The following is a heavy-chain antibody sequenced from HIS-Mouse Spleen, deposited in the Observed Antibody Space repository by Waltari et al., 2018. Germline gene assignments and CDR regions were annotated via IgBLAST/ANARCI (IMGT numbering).Heavy chain of an antibody. CDR1: GSTFSSYW. Sequence: EVQLVESGGGLVQPGGSLRLSCAASGSTFSSYWMSWVRQAPGKGQEWVANIKQDGSEKYYVDSVKGRFTISRDNAKNSLYLQMNSLRAEDTAVYYCAREGDSGSYFDYWGQGTLVTVSS. CDR3: AREGDSGSYFDY. CDR2: IKQDGSEK. D-gene: IGHD1-26*01. V-gene: IGHV3-7*01. J-gene: IGHJ4*02.